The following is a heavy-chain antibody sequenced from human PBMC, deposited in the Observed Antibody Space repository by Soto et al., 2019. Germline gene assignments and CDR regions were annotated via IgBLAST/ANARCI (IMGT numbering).Heavy chain of an antibody. V-gene: IGHV3-33*01. J-gene: IGHJ3*02. D-gene: IGHD3-9*01. CDR1: GFTFSSYG. Sequence: QVQLVESGGGVVQPGRSLRLSCAASGFTFSSYGMHWVRQAPGKGLEWVAVIWYDGSNKYYADSVKGRFTISRDNSKNTLYLQMNRLRAEDTAVYYCAREWDDIGAFDIWGQGTMVTVSS. CDR2: IWYDGSNK. CDR3: AREWDDIGAFDI.